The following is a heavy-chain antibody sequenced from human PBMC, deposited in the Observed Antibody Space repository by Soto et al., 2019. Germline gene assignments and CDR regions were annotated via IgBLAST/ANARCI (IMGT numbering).Heavy chain of an antibody. Sequence: AGGSLILSCAASGFTFSSYSMNWVRQAPGKGLGWVSSISTTSGYIYYADSVKGRFTITRDNAKNSLYLQMKSLRVEDTAVYYRAWPGGFDPWGQGTLVNVSS. CDR3: AWPGGFDP. CDR1: GFTFSSYS. D-gene: IGHD3-10*01. V-gene: IGHV3-21*01. J-gene: IGHJ5*02. CDR2: ISTTSGYI.